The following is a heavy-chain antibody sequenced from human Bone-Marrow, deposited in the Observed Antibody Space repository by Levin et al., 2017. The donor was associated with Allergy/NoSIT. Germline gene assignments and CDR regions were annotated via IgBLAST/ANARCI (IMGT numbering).Heavy chain of an antibody. Sequence: GGSLRLSCAASGFTFSSYSMNWVRQAPGKGLEWVSSISSSSSYIYYADSVKGRFTISRDNAKNSLYLQMNSLRAEDTAVYYCARGLAQRDAFDIWGQGTMVTVSS. CDR1: GFTFSSYS. V-gene: IGHV3-21*01. D-gene: IGHD6-19*01. CDR2: ISSSSSYI. CDR3: ARGLAQRDAFDI. J-gene: IGHJ3*02.